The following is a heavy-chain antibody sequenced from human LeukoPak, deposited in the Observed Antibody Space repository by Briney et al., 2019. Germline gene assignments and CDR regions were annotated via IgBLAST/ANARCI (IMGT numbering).Heavy chain of an antibody. V-gene: IGHV1-46*01. CDR3: ARGYYDILTGYSNFDY. D-gene: IGHD3-9*01. CDR1: GYTFTSYY. J-gene: IGHJ4*02. Sequence: GASVKVSCKASGYTFTSYYMHWVRQAPGQGLEWMGIINPSGGSTSYAQKFQGRVIMTRDTSTSTVYMDLSNLRSEDAAVYYCARGYYDILTGYSNFDYWGQGTLVTVSS. CDR2: INPSGGST.